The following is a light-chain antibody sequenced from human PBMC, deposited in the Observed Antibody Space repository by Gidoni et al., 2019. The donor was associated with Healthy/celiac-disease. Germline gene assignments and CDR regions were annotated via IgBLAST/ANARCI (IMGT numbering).Light chain of an antibody. CDR3: QQYKDWPPWT. Sequence: IVMTQSPATMSVSPGERATLSCRASQSVSSNLAWYQQKPGQAPRLLIYGASTRATGNPARFSGSGSGTEFTLTISSLQSEDCAFYYCQQYKDWPPWTFGQGTRVEIK. CDR1: QSVSSN. J-gene: IGKJ1*01. CDR2: GAS. V-gene: IGKV3-15*01.